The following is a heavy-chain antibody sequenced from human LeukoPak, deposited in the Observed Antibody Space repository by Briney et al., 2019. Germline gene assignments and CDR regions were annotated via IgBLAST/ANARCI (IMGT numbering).Heavy chain of an antibody. CDR2: MTPNSGNT. V-gene: IGHV1-8*02. CDR3: SRGDY. J-gene: IGHJ4*02. CDR1: GYTFTNYY. Sequence: GASVKVSCKASGYTFTNYYMHWVRQATGQGLEWMGWMTPNSGNTGYAQRFQGRVTMTRDTSISTAYMELSSLRSDDTAVYYCSRGDYWGQGTLVTVSS.